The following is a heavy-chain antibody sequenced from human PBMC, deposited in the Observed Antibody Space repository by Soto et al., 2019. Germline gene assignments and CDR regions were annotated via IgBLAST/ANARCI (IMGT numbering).Heavy chain of an antibody. CDR1: NDSIRSGTYY. CDR2: LSYLGTT. J-gene: IGHJ4*02. D-gene: IGHD6-19*01. V-gene: IGHV4-39*01. CDR3: ATGRSDSGWYVDHF. Sequence: PSETLSLTCTVSNDSIRSGTYYWAWIRQPSGRGLEWIGSLSYLGTTDYKPSLKSRVTISKDASKNQFSLKLTSMTAADTAVYYCATGRSDSGWYVDHFWGQGTLVTVSS.